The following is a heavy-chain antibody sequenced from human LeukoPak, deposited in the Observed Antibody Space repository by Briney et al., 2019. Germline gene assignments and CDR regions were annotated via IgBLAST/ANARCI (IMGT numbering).Heavy chain of an antibody. CDR2: INHSGST. CDR3: ARGRYDILTGYSPHDY. CDR1: GRSFSGYY. J-gene: IGHJ4*02. V-gene: IGHV4-34*01. D-gene: IGHD3-9*01. Sequence: SETLSLTCAVYGRSFSGYYWSWIRQPPGKGLEWIGEINHSGSTNYNPSLKSRVTISVDTSKNQFSLKLSSVTAADTAVYYCARGRYDILTGYSPHDYWGQGTLVTVSS.